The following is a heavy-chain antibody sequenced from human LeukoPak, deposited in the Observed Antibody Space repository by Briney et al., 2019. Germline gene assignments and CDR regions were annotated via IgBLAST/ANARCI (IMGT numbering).Heavy chain of an antibody. D-gene: IGHD3-10*01. CDR2: INHSGST. J-gene: IGHJ6*03. V-gene: IGHV4-34*01. CDR1: GGSFSGYY. CDR3: ARGRYYGSGSYYYYYYYYMDV. Sequence: SETLSLTCAVYGGSFSGYYWSWIRQPPGKGLEWIGEINHSGSTNYNPSLKSRVTISVDTSKNQFSLKLSSVTAADTAVYYCARGRYYGSGSYYYYYYYYMDVWGKGTTVTVSS.